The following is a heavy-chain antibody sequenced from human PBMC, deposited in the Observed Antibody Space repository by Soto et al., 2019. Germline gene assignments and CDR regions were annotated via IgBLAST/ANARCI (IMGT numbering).Heavy chain of an antibody. D-gene: IGHD3-10*01. CDR2: IYHRGAT. CDR1: GDSITSGTYY. Sequence: SETLSLTCTVSGDSITSGTYYWGWIRQPPGKGLEWIGNIYHRGATYYNTPLKSRVTVSVDTSKNQFSLKVTSVTAADTALYFCARLARGAFDSWGQGTLVTVSS. V-gene: IGHV4-39*01. CDR3: ARLARGAFDS. J-gene: IGHJ4*02.